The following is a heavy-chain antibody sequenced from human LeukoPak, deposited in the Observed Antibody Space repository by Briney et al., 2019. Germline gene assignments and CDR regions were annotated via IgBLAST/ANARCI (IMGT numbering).Heavy chain of an antibody. CDR2: INPSGGST. D-gene: IGHD3-22*01. CDR3: ARRRTTYYYDSSGYCDY. CDR1: GYTFTSYY. V-gene: IGHV1-46*01. Sequence: GASVKLSCKASGYTFTSYYMHWVRQAPGQGLEWMGIINPSGGSTSYAQKFQGRVTMTRDTSTSTVYMELSSLRSEDTAVYYCARRRTTYYYDSSGYCDYWGQGTLVTVSS. J-gene: IGHJ4*02.